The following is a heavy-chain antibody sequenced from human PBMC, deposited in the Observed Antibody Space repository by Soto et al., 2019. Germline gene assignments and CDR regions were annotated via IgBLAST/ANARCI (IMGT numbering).Heavy chain of an antibody. J-gene: IGHJ4*02. CDR3: ARVATAVEFYFDF. V-gene: IGHV4-34*01. CDR1: GGYFNGYY. CDR2: ISHSGGT. Sequence: SETLSLTCAVYGGYFNGYYWSWIRQPPGKGLEWIGEISHSGGTNYNPSLKSRLTISVDTSKKQVSLKLTSVTAADTAVYYCARVATAVEFYFDFWNQGTLVTVSS. D-gene: IGHD5-12*01.